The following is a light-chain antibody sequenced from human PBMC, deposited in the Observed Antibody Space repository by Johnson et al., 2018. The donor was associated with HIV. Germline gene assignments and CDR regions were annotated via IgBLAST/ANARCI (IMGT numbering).Light chain of an antibody. CDR2: DNN. CDR3: GTWDSSLSAEV. V-gene: IGLV1-51*01. Sequence: QSVLTQPHSVSAAPGQKVTISCSGSSSNIGNNYVSWYQQLPGTAPKLLIYDNNKRPSGIPDRFSGSKSGTSATLGITGLQTGDEAYYYCGTWDSSLSAEVFGTGTKVTVL. J-gene: IGLJ1*01. CDR1: SSNIGNNY.